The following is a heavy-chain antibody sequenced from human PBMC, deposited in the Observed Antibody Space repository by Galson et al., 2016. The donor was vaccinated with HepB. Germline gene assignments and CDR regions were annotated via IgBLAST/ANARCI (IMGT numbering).Heavy chain of an antibody. CDR1: GGSIRNISW. J-gene: IGHJ4*02. V-gene: IGHV4-4*02. Sequence: SETLSLTCVVYGGSIRNISWWSWVRQPPGKGLEWIGQIHYSGITSYNPSLKSRVTISVDNSKNQFSPKLSSVTAADTAVYYCAKGNKEYRDYWYFDHWGQGSLVIVSS. CDR3: AKGNKEYRDYWYFDH. CDR2: IHYSGIT. D-gene: IGHD4-17*01.